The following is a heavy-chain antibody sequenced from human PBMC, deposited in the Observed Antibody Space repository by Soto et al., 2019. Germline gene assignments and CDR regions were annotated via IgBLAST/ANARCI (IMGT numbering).Heavy chain of an antibody. V-gene: IGHV4-30-2*01. CDR2: IYHSGST. D-gene: IGHD5-18*01. CDR3: ARDSGYSYGYFDY. J-gene: IGHJ4*02. CDR1: GGSISSGGYS. Sequence: SETLSLTCAVSGGSISSGGYSWSWIRQPPGKGLEWIGYIYHSGSTYYNPSLKSRVTISVDRSKNQFSLKLSSVTAADTAVYYCARDSGYSYGYFDYWGQGTPVTVSS.